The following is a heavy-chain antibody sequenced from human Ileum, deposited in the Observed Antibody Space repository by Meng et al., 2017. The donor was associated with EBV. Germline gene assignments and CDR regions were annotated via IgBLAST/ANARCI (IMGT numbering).Heavy chain of an antibody. D-gene: IGHD5-12*01. V-gene: IGHV4-61*03. CDR1: SGSVSSGDYH. Sequence: QVQRLESGPGPVKPSETLSLACTVASGSVSSGDYHWSWIRQPPGKGWEWIGYILSGSTNYDPSLTNRVTISVDTSKNHFSLKLTSVTAADTAVYYCAGGRAGYGGCKTWGQGTLVTVSS. J-gene: IGHJ4*02. CDR2: ILSGST. CDR3: AGGRAGYGGCKT.